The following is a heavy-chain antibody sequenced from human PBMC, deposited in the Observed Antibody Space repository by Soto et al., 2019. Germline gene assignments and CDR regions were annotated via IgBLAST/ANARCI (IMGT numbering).Heavy chain of an antibody. V-gene: IGHV4-59*01. J-gene: IGHJ3*02. CDR3: ARDPGGSGSYYDAFDM. CDR2: ISYSGST. D-gene: IGHD1-26*01. CDR1: GASISTYY. Sequence: PSETLSLTCTISGASISTYYLSWIRQPPGKGLEWIGYISYSGSTNYNPSLKSRVTISVDTSKNQFSLKLSSVTAADTAVYYCARDPGGSGSYYDAFDMWGQGTMVTVSS.